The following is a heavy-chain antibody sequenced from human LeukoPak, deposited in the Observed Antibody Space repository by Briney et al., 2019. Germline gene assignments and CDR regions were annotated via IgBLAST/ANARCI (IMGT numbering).Heavy chain of an antibody. CDR1: GASISSYY. J-gene: IGHJ4*02. V-gene: IGHV4-59*01. D-gene: IGHD3-10*01. CDR2: IFHSGST. Sequence: SETLSLTCTVSGASISSYYWSWIRQPPGKGLEWIGYIFHSGSTNYNPSLKSRVTISVDTSKNQLSLKLSSVTAADTAVYYCARGNYGSGSYYVVDFDSWGQGTLVTVSS. CDR3: ARGNYGSGSYYVVDFDS.